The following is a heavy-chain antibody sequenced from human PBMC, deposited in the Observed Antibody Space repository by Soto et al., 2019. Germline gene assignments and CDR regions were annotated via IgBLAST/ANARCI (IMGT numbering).Heavy chain of an antibody. D-gene: IGHD6-6*01. CDR2: ISGSGGST. Sequence: GGSLRLSCAASGFTFSSYAMSWVRQAPGKGLEWVSGISGSGGSTFYADSVKDRFIVSRDNSKNTLYLRMNSLRADDTAVYHCAKDSRYSSSSRAFDIWGLGTLVTVSS. CDR3: AKDSRYSSSSRAFDI. CDR1: GFTFSSYA. J-gene: IGHJ3*02. V-gene: IGHV3-23*01.